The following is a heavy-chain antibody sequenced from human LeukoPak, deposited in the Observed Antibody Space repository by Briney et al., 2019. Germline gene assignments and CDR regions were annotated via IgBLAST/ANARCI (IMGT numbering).Heavy chain of an antibody. D-gene: IGHD4-11*01. CDR2: IKSKTDGGTT. CDR1: GFTFGDYA. Sequence: GGSLRLSCAASGFTFGDYAMHWVRQAPGKGLEWVGRIKSKTDGGTTDYAAPVKGRFTISRDDSKNTLYLQMNSLTTEDTAVYYCTTGRNSNYYYYYYYMDVWGKGTTVTVSS. CDR3: TTGRNSNYYYYYYYMDV. J-gene: IGHJ6*03. V-gene: IGHV3-15*01.